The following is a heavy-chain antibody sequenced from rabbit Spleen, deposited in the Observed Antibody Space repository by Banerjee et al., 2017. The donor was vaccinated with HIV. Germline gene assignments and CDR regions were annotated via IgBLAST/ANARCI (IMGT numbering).Heavy chain of an antibody. Sequence: QQLEESGGDLVQPGASLTLTCTASGIDFSSYNFMCWVRQAPGKGLEWIACIELGSRDFTYYASWAKGRFTISKSSSTTVTLQMTSLTVADTATYFCARDTGSSFSTYGMDLWGQGTLVTVS. D-gene: IGHD8-1*01. CDR1: GIDFSSYNF. CDR3: ARDTGSSFSTYGMDL. J-gene: IGHJ6*01. CDR2: IELGSRDFT. V-gene: IGHV1S40*01.